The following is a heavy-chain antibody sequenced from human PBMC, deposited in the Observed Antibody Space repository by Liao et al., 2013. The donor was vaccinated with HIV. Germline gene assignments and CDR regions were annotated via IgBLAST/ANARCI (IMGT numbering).Heavy chain of an antibody. D-gene: IGHD6-19*01. CDR3: ARGVQWLGNWYLDL. V-gene: IGHV4-59*01. CDR2: IYYSGST. Sequence: QVQLQESGPGLVKPSETLSLTCTVSGGSISSYYWSWIRQPPGKGLEWIGYIYYSGSTNYNPSLKSRVTISVDTSKNQLSLKLNSMTAADTAVYYCARGVQWLGNWYLDLWAVAPWSLSPQ. CDR1: GGSISSYY. J-gene: IGHJ2*01.